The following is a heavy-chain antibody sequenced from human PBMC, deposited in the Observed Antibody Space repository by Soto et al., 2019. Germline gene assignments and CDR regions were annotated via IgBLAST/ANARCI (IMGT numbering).Heavy chain of an antibody. CDR3: ARAVVSAYREYDSDWSAQ. J-gene: IGHJ5*02. V-gene: IGHV3-48*03. Sequence: EAQLVESGGKVVQPGGSVSLSCVASGFPFTTSDMNWVRQSPGNGLEWVGQISHSGRYIRYADSVRGRFTISRDNVNNSLHLYMTDLRVEVTGLYYCARAVVSAYREYDSDWSAQWGQGTPVTVSS. CDR2: ISHSGRYI. D-gene: IGHD3-16*01. CDR1: GFPFTTSD.